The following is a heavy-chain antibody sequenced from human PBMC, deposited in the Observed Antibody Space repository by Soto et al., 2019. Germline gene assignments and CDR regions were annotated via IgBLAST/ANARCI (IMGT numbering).Heavy chain of an antibody. CDR2: INSDGSST. Sequence: LSLTCAASGFTFSSYWMHWVRQAPGKGLVWVSRINSDGSSTSYADSVKGRFTISRDNAKNTLYLQMNSLRAEDTAVYYCARDGAFATVTTDDVFDIWGQGTMVTVSS. V-gene: IGHV3-74*01. CDR1: GFTFSSYW. CDR3: ARDGAFATVTTDDVFDI. J-gene: IGHJ3*02. D-gene: IGHD4-4*01.